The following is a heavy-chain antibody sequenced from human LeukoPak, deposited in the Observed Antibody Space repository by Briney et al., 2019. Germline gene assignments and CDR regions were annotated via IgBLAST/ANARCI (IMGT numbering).Heavy chain of an antibody. V-gene: IGHV4-59*01. CDR2: IYYSGST. D-gene: IGHD6-13*01. CDR1: GGSISSYY. CDR3: ARVVRLISSWYGRYYYYYGMDL. Sequence: SETLSLTCTVSGGSISSYYWCWIRQPPGKGLEWIGYIYYSGSTNYNPSLKSRVTISVDTSKNQFSLKLSSVTAADTAVYYCARVVRLISSWYGRYYYYYGMDLWGQGTTVTVSS. J-gene: IGHJ6*02.